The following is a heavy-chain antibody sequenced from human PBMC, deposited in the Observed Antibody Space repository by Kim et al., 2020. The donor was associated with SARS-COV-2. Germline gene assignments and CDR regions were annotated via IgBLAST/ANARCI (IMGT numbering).Heavy chain of an antibody. J-gene: IGHJ5*02. Sequence: YADSVKGRFTISRDNSKNTLYLQMNSLRAEDTAVYYCARDTAMVTGWFDPWGQGTLVTVSS. CDR3: ARDTAMVTGWFDP. V-gene: IGHV3-33*01. D-gene: IGHD5-18*01.